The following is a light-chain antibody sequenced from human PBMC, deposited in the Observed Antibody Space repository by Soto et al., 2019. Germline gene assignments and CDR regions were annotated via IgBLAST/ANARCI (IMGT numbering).Light chain of an antibody. Sequence: DIQMTQSPSSLSASVGDRVSITCRASQDIRSYLKWYQQKPGKAPELLIYATSNLQSGVPPRFSASGSGTDFTLTISSLQPEDFATYYCQQGYSTQWTSGQGTKVEIK. CDR2: ATS. CDR1: QDIRSY. CDR3: QQGYSTQWT. J-gene: IGKJ1*01. V-gene: IGKV1-39*01.